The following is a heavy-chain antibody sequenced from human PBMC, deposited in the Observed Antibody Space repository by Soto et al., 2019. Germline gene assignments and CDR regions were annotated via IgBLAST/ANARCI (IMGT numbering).Heavy chain of an antibody. CDR3: ARPYCSGGSCYPYFDY. V-gene: IGHV1-46*03. J-gene: IGHJ4*02. Sequence: GASVKGSCKASGYTFTRYYMHWVRQAPGQGPEWMGIINPSGGSTSYAQKFQGRVTMTRDTSTSTVYMELSSLRSEDTAVYYCARPYCSGGSCYPYFDYWDQGTLVTVSS. CDR1: GYTFTRYY. CDR2: INPSGGST. D-gene: IGHD2-15*01.